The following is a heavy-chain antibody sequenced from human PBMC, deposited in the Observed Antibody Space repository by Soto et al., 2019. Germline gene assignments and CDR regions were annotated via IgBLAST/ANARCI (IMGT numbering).Heavy chain of an antibody. CDR3: AKGYSYGEGGEFDH. CDR1: GFTFSSYG. V-gene: IGHV3-30*18. CDR2: ISYDGSNK. D-gene: IGHD5-18*01. Sequence: QVQLVESGGGVVQPGRSLRLSCAASGFTFSSYGMHWVRQAPGKGLEWVAVISYDGSNKYYADSVKGRFTISRDNSKNQLYLQMNSLRAEDTAVYYCAKGYSYGEGGEFDHWGQGTLVTVSS. J-gene: IGHJ5*02.